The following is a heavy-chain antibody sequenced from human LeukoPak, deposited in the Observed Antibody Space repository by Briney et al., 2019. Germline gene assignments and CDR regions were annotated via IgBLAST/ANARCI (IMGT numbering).Heavy chain of an antibody. V-gene: IGHV4-59*06. CDR3: ARVNGDYFLAI. J-gene: IGHJ4*02. D-gene: IGHD4-17*01. Sequence: SETLSLTCTVSGGSISSYYWSWIRQPPGKGLEWIGYIYYSGSTYYNPSLKSRVTISVDTSKNQFSLKLSSVTAADTAVYYCARVNGDYFLAIWGQGTLVTVSS. CDR1: GGSISSYY. CDR2: IYYSGST.